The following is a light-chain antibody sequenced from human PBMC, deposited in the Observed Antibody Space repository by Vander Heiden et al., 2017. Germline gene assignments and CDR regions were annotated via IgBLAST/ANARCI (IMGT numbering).Light chain of an antibody. Sequence: EIVLTQSPATLSLSPGERATLSCRASQSVSSYLAWYQQKPGQAPRLLIYDASNRATGIKARFSGSGYGTDFTLTISSLEPEDFAVYYCQQRSNGPPGFTFGHGTKVDIK. CDR1: QSVSSY. V-gene: IGKV3-11*01. J-gene: IGKJ3*01. CDR3: QQRSNGPPGFT. CDR2: DAS.